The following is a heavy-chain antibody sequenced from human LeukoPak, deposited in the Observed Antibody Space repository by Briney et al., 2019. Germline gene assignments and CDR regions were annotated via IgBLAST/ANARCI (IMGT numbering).Heavy chain of an antibody. J-gene: IGHJ4*02. D-gene: IGHD3-22*01. CDR2: IYYSGST. CDR3: ARELLSYYYDSSGYYHIDY. V-gene: IGHV4-59*12. CDR1: GGSISSYY. Sequence: SETLSLTCTVSGGSISSYYWSWIRQPPGKGLEWIGYIYYSGSTYYNPSLKSRVTISVRTSKNQFSLKLSSVTAADTAVYYCARELLSYYYDSSGYYHIDYWGQGTLVTVSS.